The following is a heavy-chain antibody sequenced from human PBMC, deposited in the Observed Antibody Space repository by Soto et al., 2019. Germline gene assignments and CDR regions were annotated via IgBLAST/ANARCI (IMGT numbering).Heavy chain of an antibody. D-gene: IGHD1-26*01. CDR3: ANAVGGTSGPDDAFDV. CDR1: GFSFSADGVG. Sequence: QITLKESGPTLVKPTQTLTLTCIFSGFSFSADGVGVGWIRQPPGKALEWLALIYWDDDPRYRPSLKSRLTIAKDSSKTQVVLTMTKIGPMDTPRYYCANAVGGTSGPDDAFDVWGQGTVVTVSS. CDR2: IYWDDDP. V-gene: IGHV2-5*02. J-gene: IGHJ3*01.